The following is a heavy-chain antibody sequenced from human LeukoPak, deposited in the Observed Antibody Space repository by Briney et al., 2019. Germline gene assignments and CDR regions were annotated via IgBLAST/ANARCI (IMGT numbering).Heavy chain of an antibody. CDR1: GFTFSSYG. V-gene: IGHV3-30*18. CDR3: AKDLDYGDLIDY. J-gene: IGHJ4*02. D-gene: IGHD4-17*01. Sequence: PGRSLRLSCAASGFTFSSYGMHWVRQAPGKGLEWVAVISYDGSNKYYADSVKGRFTISRDNSKNTLYLQMNSLRAEDTAVYYCAKDLDYGDLIDYLGQGTLVTVSS. CDR2: ISYDGSNK.